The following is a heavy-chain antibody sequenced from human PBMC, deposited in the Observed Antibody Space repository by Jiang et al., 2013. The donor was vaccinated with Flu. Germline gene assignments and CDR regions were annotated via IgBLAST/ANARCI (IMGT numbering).Heavy chain of an antibody. V-gene: IGHV1-69*04. J-gene: IGHJ4*02. CDR1: GGTFSSYV. Sequence: SGAEVKKPGSSVKVSCKASGGTFSSYVISWVRQAPGQGLEWMGRIIPILGITNYAQKFQGRVTITADKSTSTAYMELSSLISEDTAVYYCARVPSGAAGQSPIDNWGQGTLVTVSS. D-gene: IGHD6-13*01. CDR3: ARVPSGAAGQSPIDN. CDR2: IIPILGIT.